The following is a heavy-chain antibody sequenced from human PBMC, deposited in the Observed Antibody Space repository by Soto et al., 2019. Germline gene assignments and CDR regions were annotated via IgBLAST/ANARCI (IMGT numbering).Heavy chain of an antibody. CDR3: TGDSTGESY. J-gene: IGHJ4*02. CDR2: ISNSGRI. Sequence: QVQLQESGPGLVKPSQTLCLSCTVSGGSISSGTYFWSWIRQHPGKGLEWIGYISNSGRISYNPSLKSRVTMSVDTSKNQFSLKLSSVTAADTAVYYCTGDSTGESYWGQGSLVTVSS. D-gene: IGHD7-27*01. CDR1: GGSISSGTYF. V-gene: IGHV4-31*03.